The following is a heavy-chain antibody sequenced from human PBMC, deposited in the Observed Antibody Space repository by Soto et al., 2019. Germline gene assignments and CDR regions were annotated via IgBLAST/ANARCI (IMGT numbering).Heavy chain of an antibody. V-gene: IGHV3-23*01. CDR3: MATGVHLTTGAPFDY. J-gene: IGHJ4*02. CDR2: IMNTGGDT. CDR1: GFTFSNHA. Sequence: PGGSLRLSCAASGFTFSNHAMTWVRQAPGKGLEWVSVIMNTGGDTLYADSVKGRFTMSRDNSKNTLYLQMNSLTAEDAAVYYCMATGVHLTTGAPFDYWGQGTLVTVSS. D-gene: IGHD4-4*01.